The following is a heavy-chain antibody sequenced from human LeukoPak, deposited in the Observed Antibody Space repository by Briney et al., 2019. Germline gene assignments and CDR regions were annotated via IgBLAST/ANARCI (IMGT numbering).Heavy chain of an antibody. J-gene: IGHJ4*02. D-gene: IGHD6-13*01. V-gene: IGHV4-59*01. CDR2: IYYSGST. Sequence: PSETLSLTCTVSGGSISSYFWSWIRQPPGKGLEWIGYIYYSGSTNYNPSLKSRVTISVDTSKNQFSLKLSSVTAADTAVYYCAREAGYSSSWLDYWGQGTLVTVSS. CDR3: AREAGYSSSWLDY. CDR1: GGSISSYF.